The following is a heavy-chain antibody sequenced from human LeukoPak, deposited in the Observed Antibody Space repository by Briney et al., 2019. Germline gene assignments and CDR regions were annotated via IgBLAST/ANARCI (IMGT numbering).Heavy chain of an antibody. V-gene: IGHV4-61*01. D-gene: IGHD2-2*01. J-gene: IGHJ3*02. CDR1: GGSVSSGSYY. CDR2: IYYSGST. CDR3: AREYPDAFDI. Sequence: PSETLSLTCTVSGGSVSSGSYYWSWSRQPPGKGLEWIGYIYYSGSTNYNPSLKSRVTISVDTSKNQFSLKLSSVTAADTAVYYCAREYPDAFDIWGQGTMVTVSS.